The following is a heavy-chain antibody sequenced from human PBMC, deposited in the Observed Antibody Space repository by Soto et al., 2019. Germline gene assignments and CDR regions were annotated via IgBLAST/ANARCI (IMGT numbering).Heavy chain of an antibody. CDR2: ISGRGGST. CDR3: AKGFGPGMTSGFQH. J-gene: IGHJ1*01. V-gene: IGHV3-23*01. D-gene: IGHD1-26*01. Sequence: EVQLLESGGGLVQPGGSLRLSCAASGFTFSSYAMSWVRQAPGKGLEWVSAISGRGGSTYYADSVKGRITISRDNSKNTLYLQMNSLRAEDTAVYYCAKGFGPGMTSGFQHWGQGTLVTVSS. CDR1: GFTFSSYA.